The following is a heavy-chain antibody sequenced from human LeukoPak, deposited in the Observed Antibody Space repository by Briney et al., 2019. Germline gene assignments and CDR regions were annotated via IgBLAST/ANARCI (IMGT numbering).Heavy chain of an antibody. J-gene: IGHJ4*02. CDR1: GFTFSSYW. V-gene: IGHV3-7*01. D-gene: IGHD3-22*01. CDR2: IKQDGSEK. Sequence: GGFLRLSCAASGFTFSSYWMSWVRQAPGKGLEWVANIKQDGSEKYYVGSVKGRFTISRDNDKNSLYLQVNSLRAEDTAVYYCARGGYYDTSGYRPLDYWGQGTLVTISS. CDR3: ARGGYYDTSGYRPLDY.